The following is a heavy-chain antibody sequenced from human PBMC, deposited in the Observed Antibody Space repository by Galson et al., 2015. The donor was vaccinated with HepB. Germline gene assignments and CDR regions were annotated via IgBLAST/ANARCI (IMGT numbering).Heavy chain of an antibody. CDR1: GFAFSSCW. J-gene: IGHJ5*02. CDR3: VRADSDGRFDP. CDR2: IKSDGSTT. V-gene: IGHV3-74*01. Sequence: SLRLSCAASGFAFSSCWMHWVRQAPGKGLVWVSRIKSDGSTTNYADSVKGRFTISRDNAKNTLYMQMDSLRAEDTAVYYCVRADSDGRFDPWGQGTLVTVSS.